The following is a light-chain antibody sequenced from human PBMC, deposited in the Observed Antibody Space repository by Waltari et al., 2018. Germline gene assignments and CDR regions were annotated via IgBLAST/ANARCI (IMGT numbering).Light chain of an antibody. V-gene: IGKV4-1*01. CDR1: QSVLYSSNNKNY. J-gene: IGKJ2*01. CDR2: CAS. CDR3: QQYYSTPYT. Sequence: DIVMTQSPDSLAVSLGERATINCKSSQSVLYSSNNKNYLAWYQQKPGQPPKLLIYCASTRESGVPDRCSGSGSGTDFTLNISSLQAEDVAVYYCQQYYSTPYTFGQGTKLEIK.